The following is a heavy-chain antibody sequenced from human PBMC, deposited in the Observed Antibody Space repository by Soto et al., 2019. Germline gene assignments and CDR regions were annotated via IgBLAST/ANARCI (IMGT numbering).Heavy chain of an antibody. Sequence: PGGSLRLSCAASGFTLSSYEMHWVRQATGKGLEWVSAIGTAGDTYYSGSVKGRFTISRENAKNSLYLQMNSLRAGDTAVYSCARLTLAGTFDYWGQGTLVTVSS. CDR1: GFTLSSYE. CDR2: IGTAGDT. CDR3: ARLTLAGTFDY. V-gene: IGHV3-13*04. J-gene: IGHJ4*02. D-gene: IGHD6-19*01.